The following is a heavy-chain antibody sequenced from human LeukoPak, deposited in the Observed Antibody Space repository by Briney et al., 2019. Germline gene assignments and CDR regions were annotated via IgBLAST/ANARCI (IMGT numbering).Heavy chain of an antibody. Sequence: ASVKVSCKASGYTFTGYYMHWVRQAPGQGLEWMGWINPNSGGTNYAQKFQGRVTMTRDTSISTAYMELRSLRSDDTAVYYCARWSGSYYRDAFDIWGQGTMVTVSS. CDR3: ARWSGSYYRDAFDI. CDR1: GYTFTGYY. J-gene: IGHJ3*02. D-gene: IGHD3-10*01. V-gene: IGHV1-2*02. CDR2: INPNSGGT.